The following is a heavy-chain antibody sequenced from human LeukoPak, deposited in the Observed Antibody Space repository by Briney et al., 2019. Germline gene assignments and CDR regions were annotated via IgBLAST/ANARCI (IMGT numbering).Heavy chain of an antibody. D-gene: IGHD1-26*01. J-gene: IGHJ4*02. V-gene: IGHV3-9*01. CDR1: GFTFDDYA. CDR3: AKAQGPIVGASPFDY. Sequence: PGGSLRLSCAASGFTFDDYAMHWVRHAPGKGLEWVSGISWNSGSIGYADSVKGRFTISRDNAKNSLYLQMNSLRAEDTALYYCAKAQGPIVGASPFDYWGQGTLVTVSS. CDR2: ISWNSGSI.